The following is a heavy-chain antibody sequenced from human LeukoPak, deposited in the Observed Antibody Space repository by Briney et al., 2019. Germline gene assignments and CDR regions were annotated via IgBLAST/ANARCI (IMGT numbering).Heavy chain of an antibody. CDR3: ARVAVAVAGTGWFDP. CDR1: GDSVSSNSAA. D-gene: IGHD6-19*01. Sequence: SQTLSLTCAISGDSVSSNSAAWNWIRQSPSRGLEWLGRTYYRSKWYNDYAVSVKSRITINPDTSKNPFSLQLNSVTPEDTAVYYCARVAVAVAGTGWFDPWGQGTLVTVSS. J-gene: IGHJ5*02. CDR2: TYYRSKWYN. V-gene: IGHV6-1*01.